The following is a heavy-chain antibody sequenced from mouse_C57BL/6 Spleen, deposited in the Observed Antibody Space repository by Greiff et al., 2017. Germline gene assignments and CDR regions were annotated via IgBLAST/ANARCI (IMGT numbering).Heavy chain of an antibody. Sequence: EVQLQQPGAELVKPGASVKLSCKASGYTFTDYNMHWVKQSHGKSLEWIGYINPNNGGTSYNQKFKGKATLTVNKSSSTAYMELRSLTSEDSAVYDCARGYYGSSYFDYWGQGTTLTVAS. V-gene: IGHV1-22*01. CDR2: INPNNGGT. CDR1: GYTFTDYN. CDR3: ARGYYGSSYFDY. D-gene: IGHD1-1*01. J-gene: IGHJ2*01.